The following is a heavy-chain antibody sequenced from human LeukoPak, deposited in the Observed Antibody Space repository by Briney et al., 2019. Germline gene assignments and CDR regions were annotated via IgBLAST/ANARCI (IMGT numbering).Heavy chain of an antibody. CDR2: ISSSGSTI. CDR1: GFTFSDYY. J-gene: IGHJ3*02. D-gene: IGHD3-22*01. V-gene: IGHV3-11*01. Sequence: GGSLRLSCAASGFTFSDYYMSWIRQAPGKGLEWVSYISSSGSTIYYADSVKGRFTISRDNAKNSLYLQMNSLRAEDTAVYYCASANYYDSSGYYDAFDIWGQGTMVTVSS. CDR3: ASANYYDSSGYYDAFDI.